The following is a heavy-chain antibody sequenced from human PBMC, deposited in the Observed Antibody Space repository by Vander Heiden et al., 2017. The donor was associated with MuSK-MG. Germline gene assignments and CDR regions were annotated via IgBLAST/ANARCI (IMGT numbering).Heavy chain of an antibody. V-gene: IGHV4-59*01. CDR2: IYYSGST. J-gene: IGHJ4*02. D-gene: IGHD6-25*01. CDR3: ARDSLSLRH. CDR1: GGSISGYY. Sequence: QVQLQESGPELVKPSETLSLTCTVSGGSISGYYWSWIRQPPGKGLEWIGNIYYSGSTNYNPSLKSRVTISVDTSKNQFSLKLSSVTAADTAVYYCARDSLSLRHWGQGTLVTVSS.